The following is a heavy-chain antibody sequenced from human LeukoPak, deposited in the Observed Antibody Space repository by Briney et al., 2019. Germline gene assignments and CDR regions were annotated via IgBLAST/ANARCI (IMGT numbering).Heavy chain of an antibody. CDR2: ISWNSGSI. CDR1: GFTFDDYA. V-gene: IGHV3-9*01. Sequence: GGSLRLSCAASGFTFDDYAMHWVRQAPGKGLEWVSGISWNSGSIGYADSVKGRFTISRDNAKNSLYLQMNSLRAEDTALYYCAKAIHYDILTGYGYWGQGTLVTVSS. J-gene: IGHJ4*02. D-gene: IGHD3-9*01. CDR3: AKAIHYDILTGYGY.